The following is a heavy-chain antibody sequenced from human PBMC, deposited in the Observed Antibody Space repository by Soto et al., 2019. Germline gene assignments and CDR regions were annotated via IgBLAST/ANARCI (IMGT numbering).Heavy chain of an antibody. V-gene: IGHV3-21*01. CDR2: ISSSSSYI. J-gene: IGHJ4*02. D-gene: IGHD6-6*01. CDR3: ARFRSSSGGGY. Sequence: GGSLRLSCAASGFTFSSYSMNWVRQAPGKGLEWVSSISSSSSYIYYADSVKGRFTISRDNAKNSLYLQMNSLRAEDTAVYYCARFRSSSGGGYWGQGTLVTVSS. CDR1: GFTFSSYS.